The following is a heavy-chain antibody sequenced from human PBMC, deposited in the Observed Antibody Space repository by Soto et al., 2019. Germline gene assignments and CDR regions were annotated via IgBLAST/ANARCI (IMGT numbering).Heavy chain of an antibody. Sequence: GASVKVSCKASGYTFTSYYMHWVRQAPGQGLEWMGGIIPIFGTANYAQKFQGRVTITADESTSTAYMELSSLRSEDTAVYYCLISPAGTDRTRWFDPWGQGTLVTVSS. J-gene: IGHJ5*02. V-gene: IGHV1-69*13. D-gene: IGHD6-19*01. CDR1: GYTFTSYY. CDR2: IIPIFGTA. CDR3: LISPAGTDRTRWFDP.